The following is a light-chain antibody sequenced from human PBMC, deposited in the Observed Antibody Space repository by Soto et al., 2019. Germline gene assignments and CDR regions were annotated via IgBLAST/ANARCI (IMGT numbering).Light chain of an antibody. V-gene: IGKV1D-16*01. CDR3: QGYSRFART. CDR1: QGISTW. J-gene: IGKJ1*01. CDR2: AAS. Sequence: DIQMTPFPSSLSASVGDRVNITCRARQGISTWLAWYQKQPERAPKYLIYAASRLQSGVPPRFSGSGSETHYTLTISSLHTDDFETYYCQGYSRFARTFRQGIKTDIK.